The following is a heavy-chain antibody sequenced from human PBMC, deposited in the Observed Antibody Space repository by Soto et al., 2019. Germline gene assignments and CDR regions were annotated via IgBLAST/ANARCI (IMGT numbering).Heavy chain of an antibody. CDR3: ARVGVFCSGGSCYDTYDAFDI. Sequence: ASVKVSCKASGYTFTNYGISWVRQAPGEGLEWVGWINTSNDNKIYAQKLQGRVTMTTDTSTSTAYMELSSLRSDVTAVYYCARVGVFCSGGSCYDTYDAFDIWGQGTMVTVSS. D-gene: IGHD2-15*01. J-gene: IGHJ3*02. V-gene: IGHV1-18*01. CDR2: INTSNDNK. CDR1: GYTFTNYG.